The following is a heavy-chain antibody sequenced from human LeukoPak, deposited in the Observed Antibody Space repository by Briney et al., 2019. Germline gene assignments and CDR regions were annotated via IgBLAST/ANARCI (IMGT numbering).Heavy chain of an antibody. D-gene: IGHD2-21*02. J-gene: IGHJ4*02. Sequence: GGSLRLSCAASGFTFSSYAMSWVRQAPGKGLEWVSAISGSGGSTYYADSVKGRFTISRDNSKNTLYLQMNSLRAEDTAAYYCAKDPSWVVTYFDYWGQGTLVTVSS. CDR2: ISGSGGST. V-gene: IGHV3-23*01. CDR3: AKDPSWVVTYFDY. CDR1: GFTFSSYA.